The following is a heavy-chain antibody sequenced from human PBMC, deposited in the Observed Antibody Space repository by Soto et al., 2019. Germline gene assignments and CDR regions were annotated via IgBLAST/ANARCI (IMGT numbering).Heavy chain of an antibody. D-gene: IGHD2-15*01. J-gene: IGHJ4*02. Sequence: ASVKVSCKASGYTFSSYYIHWVRQAPGQGLEWLGLITTSGGHAYYAQKFQGRVALTRDTSTSTVYMDLTSLTSGDTAVYYCARGEVVAATSYCDYWGQGTLVTVSS. CDR1: GYTFSSYY. CDR2: ITTSGGHA. V-gene: IGHV1-46*01. CDR3: ARGEVVAATSYCDY.